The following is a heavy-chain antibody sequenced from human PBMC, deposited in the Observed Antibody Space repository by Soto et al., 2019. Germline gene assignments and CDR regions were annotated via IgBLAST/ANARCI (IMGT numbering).Heavy chain of an antibody. Sequence: GGSLRLSCAASGFTFSSYAMSWVRQAPGKGLEWVSAISGSGGSTYYADSVKGRFTISRDNSKNTLYLQMNSLRAEDTAVYYCAKSPYYDILTGSLFDYWGQGTLVTVSS. J-gene: IGHJ4*02. CDR3: AKSPYYDILTGSLFDY. CDR2: ISGSGGST. D-gene: IGHD3-9*01. V-gene: IGHV3-23*01. CDR1: GFTFSSYA.